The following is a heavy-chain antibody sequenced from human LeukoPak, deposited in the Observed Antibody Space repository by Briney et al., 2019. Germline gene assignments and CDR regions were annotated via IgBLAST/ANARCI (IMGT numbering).Heavy chain of an antibody. D-gene: IGHD3-22*01. Sequence: PRGALRLSCAASRFTFSTYTTSSVPQTPRKGLGRGSAISGRGGSTHYAHSAKGPFTISRDNFKNTLYLQMEILRARDTRGYYLAKSPPPMIVNMDVWGKGTTGTASS. CDR2: ISGRGGST. V-gene: IGHV3-23*01. CDR3: AKSPPPMIVNMDV. CDR1: RFTFSTYT. J-gene: IGHJ6*03.